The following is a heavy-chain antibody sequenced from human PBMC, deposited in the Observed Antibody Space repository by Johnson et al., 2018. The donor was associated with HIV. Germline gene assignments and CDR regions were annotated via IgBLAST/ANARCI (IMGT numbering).Heavy chain of an antibody. V-gene: IGHV3-7*01. Sequence: VQLVESGGGVVLPGGSLRLSCAASGFTFSSYAMHWVRQAPGKGLEWVANIKQDGSEKYYVDSVKGRFTISRDNSKNTLYLQMDSLRAEDTAVYYCAILGWGAFDIWGQGTMVTVSS. CDR3: AILGWGAFDI. D-gene: IGHD2-21*01. CDR2: IKQDGSEK. J-gene: IGHJ3*02. CDR1: GFTFSSYA.